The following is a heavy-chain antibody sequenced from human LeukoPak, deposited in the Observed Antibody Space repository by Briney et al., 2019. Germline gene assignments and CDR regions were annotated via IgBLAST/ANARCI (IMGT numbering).Heavy chain of an antibody. CDR2: ISTDGSTL. CDR1: GLTLRNYV. Sequence: GSLILHCTGSGLTLRNYVMSWVRQAPGEGLEGVSHISTDGSTLRLADSVEGRVTVSREKGKNSLFLQMNSLRAEDTAVYFCARDTPVPGDTFDIWGQGTMVTVSS. D-gene: IGHD5-18*01. CDR3: ARDTPVPGDTFDI. J-gene: IGHJ3*02. V-gene: IGHV3-48*03.